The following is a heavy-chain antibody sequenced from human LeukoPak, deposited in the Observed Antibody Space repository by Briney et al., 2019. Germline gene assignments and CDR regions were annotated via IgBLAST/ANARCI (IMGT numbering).Heavy chain of an antibody. CDR1: GGSFSGYY. J-gene: IGHJ4*02. D-gene: IGHD2-21*02. CDR3: ARVIFSGTVIVVATAYFDY. Sequence: SETLSLTCAVYGGSFSGYYWSWIRQPPGKGLEWIGEINYGGSTNYNPSLKSRITISIDTSKNQFSLKLSSVTAADTAVYHCARVIFSGTVIVVATAYFDYWGQGTQVTVSS. V-gene: IGHV4-34*09. CDR2: INYGGST.